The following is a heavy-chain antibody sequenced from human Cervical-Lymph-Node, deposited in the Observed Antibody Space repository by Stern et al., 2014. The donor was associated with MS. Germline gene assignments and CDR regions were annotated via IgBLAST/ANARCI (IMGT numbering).Heavy chain of an antibody. V-gene: IGHV3-73*01. D-gene: IGHD2-15*01. CDR2: IRSKINNYAT. Sequence: EVQLVESGGGLVQPGGSLKLSCAASGFIFSGSAMHWVRQASGEALEWVGRIRSKINNYATAYAASVQGRFIISRDDSKNTVYLQMNSLKTEDTALYYCTSGGVLAANSFDNWGQGTLVTVSS. CDR1: GFIFSGSA. J-gene: IGHJ4*02. CDR3: TSGGVLAANSFDN.